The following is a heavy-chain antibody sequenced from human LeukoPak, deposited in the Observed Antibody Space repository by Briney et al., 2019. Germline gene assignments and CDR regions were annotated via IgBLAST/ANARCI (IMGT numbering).Heavy chain of an antibody. CDR1: GYSYTNYW. V-gene: IGHV5-51*01. J-gene: IGHJ4*02. Sequence: GESLKISCKGIGYSYTNYWIGWVRQMPGKGLEWMGIIYPGDSDTRYSPSFQGQVTMSVDKSISTAYLQWSSLKASDTAMFYCARLYYFESSGPKGPFDSWGQGTLVTVSS. CDR2: IYPGDSDT. D-gene: IGHD3-22*01. CDR3: ARLYYFESSGPKGPFDS.